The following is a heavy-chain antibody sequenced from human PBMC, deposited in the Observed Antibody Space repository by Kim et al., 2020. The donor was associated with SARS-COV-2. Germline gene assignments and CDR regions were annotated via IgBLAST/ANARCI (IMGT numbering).Heavy chain of an antibody. D-gene: IGHD6-19*01. Sequence: VKGLFTISRDHAKNTLYLQMNSLRAEDTAVYYCAKLSAGIAVAGPWYFDLWGRGTLVTVSS. CDR3: AKLSAGIAVAGPWYFDL. J-gene: IGHJ2*01. V-gene: IGHV3-23*01.